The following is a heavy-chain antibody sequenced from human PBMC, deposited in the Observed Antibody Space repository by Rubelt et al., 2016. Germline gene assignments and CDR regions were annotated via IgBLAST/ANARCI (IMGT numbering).Heavy chain of an antibody. Sequence: QVQLVQSGAEVTKPGASVKVSCKASGYTLTGYYMHWVRQAPGQGLDGMGWIDTNSGGTNYAQKFQGRGTMTRDTSISTAYMELSRLRSDDTAVYYCASSSGSYYSLDYWGQGTLVTVSS. J-gene: IGHJ4*02. CDR1: GYTLTGYY. CDR2: IDTNSGGT. CDR3: ASSSGSYYSLDY. D-gene: IGHD1-26*01. V-gene: IGHV1-2*02.